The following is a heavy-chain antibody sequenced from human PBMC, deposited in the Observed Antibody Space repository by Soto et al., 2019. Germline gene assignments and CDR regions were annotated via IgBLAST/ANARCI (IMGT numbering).Heavy chain of an antibody. CDR3: ARDGLQAYDYVWGSYGAYFDY. CDR1: GFTFSSYS. Sequence: EVQLVESGGGLVKPGGSLRLSCAASGFTFSSYSMNWVRQAPGKGLEWVSSISSSSSYIYYADSVKGRFTISRDNAKNSLYLQMNSLRAEDTAVYYCARDGLQAYDYVWGSYGAYFDYWGQGTLVTVSS. D-gene: IGHD3-16*01. V-gene: IGHV3-21*01. CDR2: ISSSSSYI. J-gene: IGHJ4*02.